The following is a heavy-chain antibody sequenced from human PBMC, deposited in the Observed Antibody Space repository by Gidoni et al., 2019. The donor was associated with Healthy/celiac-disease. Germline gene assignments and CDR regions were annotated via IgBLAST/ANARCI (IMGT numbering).Heavy chain of an antibody. CDR3: ARNEPSVYDAFDI. CDR2: IYYSGSN. Sequence: QVQLPESGPGMVKPSETLSLTCPHSVGSISSYYWSWIRQPPGKGLEWIGCIYYSGSNNYNPSLKSRVTISVDTSKNQFSLKLSSVTAADTAVYYGARNEPSVYDAFDIWGQGTMVTVSS. D-gene: IGHD3-16*01. V-gene: IGHV4-59*01. CDR1: VGSISSYY. J-gene: IGHJ3*02.